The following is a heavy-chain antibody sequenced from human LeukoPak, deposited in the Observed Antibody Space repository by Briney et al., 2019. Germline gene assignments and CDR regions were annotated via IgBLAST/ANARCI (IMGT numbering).Heavy chain of an antibody. CDR1: GGSISSYY. J-gene: IGHJ4*02. Sequence: KPSETLSLTCTVSGGSISSYYWSWIRQPPGKGLEWIGYIYYSGSTNYNPSLKSRVTISVDTSKNQFSLKLSSVTAADTAVYYCARGQDNDSSGYQRADYWGQGTLVTVSS. V-gene: IGHV4-59*01. D-gene: IGHD3-22*01. CDR3: ARGQDNDSSGYQRADY. CDR2: IYYSGST.